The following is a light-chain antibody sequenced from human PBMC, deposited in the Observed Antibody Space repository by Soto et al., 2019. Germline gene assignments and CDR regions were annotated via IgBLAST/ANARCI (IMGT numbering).Light chain of an antibody. V-gene: IGKV4-1*01. CDR3: QQYENSPIT. CDR2: GAS. J-gene: IGKJ5*01. Sequence: DIVMTQSPDSLAVSLGERATINCKCSRSVLYKSNNKNHLAWYQQKPGQAPRLLIYGASSRATGIPVRSSGTGSETDFTLTINRLEPEDFAVYYCQQYENSPITFGQGTRLEI. CDR1: RSVLYKSNNKNH.